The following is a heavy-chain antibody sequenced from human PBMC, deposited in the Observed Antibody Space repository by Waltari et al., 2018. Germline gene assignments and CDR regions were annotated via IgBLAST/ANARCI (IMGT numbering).Heavy chain of an antibody. CDR2: INHSGST. J-gene: IGHJ4*02. CDR3: AGGYSSGSSFDY. Sequence: QVQLQQWGAGLLKPSETLSLTCAVYGGSFSGYYWSWIRQPPGKGLEWIWEINHSGSTNYNPSLKSRVTISVDTSKNQFSLKLSSVTAADTAVYYCAGGYSSGSSFDYWGQGTLVTVSS. V-gene: IGHV4-34*01. D-gene: IGHD6-19*01. CDR1: GGSFSGYY.